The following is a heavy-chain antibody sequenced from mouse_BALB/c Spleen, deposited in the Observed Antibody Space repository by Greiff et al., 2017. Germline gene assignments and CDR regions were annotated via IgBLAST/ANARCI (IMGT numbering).Heavy chain of an antibody. CDR3: AREGENYRYEDDY. Sequence: QVQLQQSGAELAKPGASVKMSCKASGYTFTSYWMHWVKQRPGQGLEWIGYINPSTGYTEYNQKFKDKATLTADKSSSTAYMQLSSLTSEDSAVYYCAREGENYRYEDDYWGKGTTLTVSS. D-gene: IGHD2-14*01. V-gene: IGHV1-7*01. J-gene: IGHJ2*01. CDR1: GYTFTSYW. CDR2: INPSTGYT.